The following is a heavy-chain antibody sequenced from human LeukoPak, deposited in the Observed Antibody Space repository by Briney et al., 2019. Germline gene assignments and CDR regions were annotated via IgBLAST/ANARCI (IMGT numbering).Heavy chain of an antibody. D-gene: IGHD3-10*01. V-gene: IGHV4-39*01. CDR2: IFYTGNT. CDR1: GVYFSSSGCY. J-gene: IGHJ4*02. Sequence: SETLSLTCIVSGVYFSSSGCYWGWIRQPPGKGLEWIGSIFYTGNTYYNPSLKSRVTISADTSKNQFSLELKFVTAADTAVYYCARLGASLVRDSGSFPDYWGQGTLVTVSS. CDR3: ARLGASLVRDSGSFPDY.